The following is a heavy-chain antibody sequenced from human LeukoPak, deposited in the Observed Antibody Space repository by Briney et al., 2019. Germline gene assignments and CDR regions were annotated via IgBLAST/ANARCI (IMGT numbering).Heavy chain of an antibody. D-gene: IGHD6-13*01. CDR2: IYYSGST. CDR1: SGSISSYY. CDR3: ARDAAAGSDY. J-gene: IGHJ4*02. Sequence: SETLSLTCTVSSGSISSYYWSWIRQPPGKGLEWIGYIYYSGSTNYNPTLKSRVTISLDTSKNQFSLKLSSVTAADTAVYYCARDAAAGSDYWGQGTLVTVSS. V-gene: IGHV4-59*01.